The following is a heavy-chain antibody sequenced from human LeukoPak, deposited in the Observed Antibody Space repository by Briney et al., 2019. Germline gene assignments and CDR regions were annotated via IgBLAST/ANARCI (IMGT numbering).Heavy chain of an antibody. CDR2: INPDGRDT. CDR3: AKVYCSPSNCQLVDY. CDR1: GFTFNRCW. D-gene: IGHD4-11*01. Sequence: GGSLRLSCVVSGFTFNRCWMSWVRQAPGKGLEWVAHINPDGRDTYYVDSVKGRFTISRDNAQNSMYLQMNSLRVEDTAVYFCAKVYCSPSNCQLVDYWGQGTLVTVSS. V-gene: IGHV3-7*03. J-gene: IGHJ4*02.